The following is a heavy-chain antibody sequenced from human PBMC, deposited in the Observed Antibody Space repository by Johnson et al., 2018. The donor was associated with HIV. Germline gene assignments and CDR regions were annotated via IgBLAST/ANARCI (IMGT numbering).Heavy chain of an antibody. CDR3: ASGAYSSSLTFDI. Sequence: VQLVESGGGLIQPGGSLRVSCAASGFTVSSNYLSWVSQAPGKGLEWVSGFYSGGSTYYADSVNGRFIISRDNSKNTRYLQMNSLRVEDTAVYYCASGAYSSSLTFDIWGQGTMVTVSS. V-gene: IGHV3-53*01. CDR1: GFTVSSNY. CDR2: FYSGGST. J-gene: IGHJ3*02. D-gene: IGHD6-6*01.